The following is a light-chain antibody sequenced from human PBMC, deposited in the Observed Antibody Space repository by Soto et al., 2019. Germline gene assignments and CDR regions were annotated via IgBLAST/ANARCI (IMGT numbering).Light chain of an antibody. CDR2: AAS. V-gene: IGKV1-9*01. CDR3: QQPDSYPCT. CDR1: QGFSNS. Sequence: DIQLTQSPSFLSASVGDRVTITCRASQGFSNSFAWYQQKPGKAPTLLVYAASTLQSGVPSRFSSSGSGTEFTLTISSLQPEDFATYYFQQPDSYPCTFGQGTKLEIK. J-gene: IGKJ2*02.